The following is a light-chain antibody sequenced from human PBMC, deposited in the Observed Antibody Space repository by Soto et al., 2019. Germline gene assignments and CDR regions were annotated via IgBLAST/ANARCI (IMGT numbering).Light chain of an antibody. J-gene: IGKJ1*01. Sequence: DIQMTQSPSSMSASVGDRVTITCRASQSISSWLAWYQQKPGKAPKLLIYKASSLEGGVPSRFSGSGSGTEFTLTISSLQPDDFATYYCQQYNSYSRAWTFGQGTKVDIK. V-gene: IGKV1-5*03. CDR3: QQYNSYSRAWT. CDR2: KAS. CDR1: QSISSW.